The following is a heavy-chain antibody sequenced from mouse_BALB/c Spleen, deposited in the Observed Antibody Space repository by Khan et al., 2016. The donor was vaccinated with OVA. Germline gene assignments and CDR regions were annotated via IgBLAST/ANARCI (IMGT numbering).Heavy chain of an antibody. Sequence: EVKLLESGPGLVKPSQSLSLTCTVTGYSITSGYGWNWIRQFPGNKLEWMGYISYSGSTNYNPSLKSRISITRDTSKIQFFLQLNSVTTEDTATYYCARTARIKYWGQGTTLTVSS. CDR1: GYSITSGYG. J-gene: IGHJ2*01. V-gene: IGHV3-2*02. CDR3: ARTARIKY. CDR2: ISYSGST. D-gene: IGHD1-2*01.